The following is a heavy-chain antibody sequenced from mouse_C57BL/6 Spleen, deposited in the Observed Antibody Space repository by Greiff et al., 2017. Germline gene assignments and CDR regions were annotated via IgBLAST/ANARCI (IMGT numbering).Heavy chain of an antibody. J-gene: IGHJ2*01. V-gene: IGHV5-6*02. CDR2: ISSGGSYT. CDR3: ARQGSITTVVAPSFDY. Sequence: DVKLVESGGDLVKPGGSLKLSCAASGFTFSSYGMSWVRQTPDKRLEWVATISSGGSYTYYPDSVKGRFTISRDNAKNTLYLQMSSLKSEDTAMYYCARQGSITTVVAPSFDYWGQGTTLTVSS. D-gene: IGHD1-1*01. CDR1: GFTFSSYG.